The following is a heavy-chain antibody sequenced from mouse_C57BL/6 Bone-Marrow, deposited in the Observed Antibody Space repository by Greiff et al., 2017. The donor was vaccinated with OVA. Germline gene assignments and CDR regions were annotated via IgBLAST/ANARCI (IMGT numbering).Heavy chain of an antibody. V-gene: IGHV1-59*01. CDR2: IDPSDSYT. CDR1: GYTFTSYW. J-gene: IGHJ2*01. CDR3: ARRWDYFDY. D-gene: IGHD4-1*01. Sequence: VQLQQPGAELVRPGTSVKLSCKASGYTFTSYWMHWVKQRPGQGLEWIGVIDPSDSYTNYNQKFKGKATLTVDTSSSTAYMQLSSLTSEYSAVYYCARRWDYFDYWGQGTTLTVSS.